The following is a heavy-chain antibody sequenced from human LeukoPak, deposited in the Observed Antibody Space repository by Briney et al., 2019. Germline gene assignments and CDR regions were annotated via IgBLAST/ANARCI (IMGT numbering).Heavy chain of an antibody. J-gene: IGHJ6*03. Sequence: ASVKVSCKASGYTFTSYYMHWVRQAPGQGLEWMGIINPSGGSTSYAQKFQGRVTMTRDTSTSTVYMELSSLRSEDTAVYYCARDSWAYDILTGSQNYYYYMDVWGKGTTVTISS. CDR2: INPSGGST. V-gene: IGHV1-46*01. CDR3: ARDSWAYDILTGSQNYYYYMDV. CDR1: GYTFTSYY. D-gene: IGHD3-9*01.